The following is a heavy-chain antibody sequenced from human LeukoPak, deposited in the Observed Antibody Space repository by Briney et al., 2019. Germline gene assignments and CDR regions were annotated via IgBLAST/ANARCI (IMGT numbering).Heavy chain of an antibody. CDR1: GGSISSYY. V-gene: IGHV4-59*01. J-gene: IGHJ4*02. Sequence: SETLSLTCTVSGGSISSYYWSWIRQPPGKGLEWIGYTYYSGSTNYNPSLKSRVTISVDTSKNRFSLKLSSVTAADTAVYYCARGIQLWLRPYYFDYWGQGTLVTVSS. CDR2: TYYSGST. D-gene: IGHD5-18*01. CDR3: ARGIQLWLRPYYFDY.